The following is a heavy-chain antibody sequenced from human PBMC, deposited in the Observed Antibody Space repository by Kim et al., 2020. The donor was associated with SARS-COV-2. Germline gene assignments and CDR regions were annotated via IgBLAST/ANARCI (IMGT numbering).Heavy chain of an antibody. D-gene: IGHD3-22*01. CDR3: ASSGTYYYDSSGYYYFDY. CDR1: GGSISSSSYY. Sequence: SETLSLTCTVSGGSISSSSYYWGWIRQPPGKGLEWIGSIYYSGSAYYNPSLKSRVTISVDTSKNQFSLKLSPVTAADTAVYYCASSGTYYYDSSGYYYFDYWGQGTLVTVSS. J-gene: IGHJ4*02. CDR2: IYYSGSA. V-gene: IGHV4-39*07.